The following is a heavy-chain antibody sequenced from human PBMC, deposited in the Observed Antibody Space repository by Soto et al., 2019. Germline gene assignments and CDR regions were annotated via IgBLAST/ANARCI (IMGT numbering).Heavy chain of an antibody. D-gene: IGHD3-10*01. CDR1: GGSFNRGGYY. CDR2: IYYSGST. Sequence: TXATLSLTCTVSGGSFNRGGYYWSCIRQPPGKGLGWIGYIYYSGSTNYNPSLKSRVTISVDTSKNQFSLKLSSVTAADTAVYYCARFKAGEVRGPMALYCGQGTLVTVSS. CDR3: ARFKAGEVRGPMALY. V-gene: IGHV4-61*08. J-gene: IGHJ4*02.